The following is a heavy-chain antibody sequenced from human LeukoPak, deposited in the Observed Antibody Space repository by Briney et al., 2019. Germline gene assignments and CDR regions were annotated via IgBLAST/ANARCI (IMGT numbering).Heavy chain of an antibody. J-gene: IGHJ5*02. CDR2: ISGSGGST. CDR3: AKSGSGWYNWFDP. V-gene: IGHV3-23*01. Sequence: GRSLRLSCAASGFTFDDYAMHWVRQAPGRGPEWVSAISGSGGSTYYADSVKGRFTISRDNSKNTLYLQMNSLRAEDTAVYYCAKSGSGWYNWFDPWGQGTLVTVSS. CDR1: GFTFDDYA. D-gene: IGHD6-19*01.